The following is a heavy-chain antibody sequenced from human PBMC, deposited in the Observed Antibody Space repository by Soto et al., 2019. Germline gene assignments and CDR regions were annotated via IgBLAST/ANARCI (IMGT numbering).Heavy chain of an antibody. CDR3: ARSNLYSSSWYYYYYGMDV. J-gene: IGHJ6*02. CDR1: GYSFSTYW. Sequence: LGESLKISCKGSGYSFSTYWIGWVRQMPGKGLEWIGVIYPGDSETRYSPSFQGQVTISADKSISTAYLQWSSLKASDTAMYYCARSNLYSSSWYYYYYGMDVWGQGTTVTASS. CDR2: IYPGDSET. D-gene: IGHD6-13*01. V-gene: IGHV5-51*01.